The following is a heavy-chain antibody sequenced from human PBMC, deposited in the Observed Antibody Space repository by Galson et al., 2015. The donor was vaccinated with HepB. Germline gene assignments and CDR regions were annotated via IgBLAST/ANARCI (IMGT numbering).Heavy chain of an antibody. CDR2: IGTAGDT. V-gene: IGHV3-13*01. D-gene: IGHD6-6*01. CDR1: GFTFSSYD. CDR3: AREGSSERSFDY. J-gene: IGHJ4*02. Sequence: SLRLSCAASGFTFSSYDMHWVRQATGKGLEWVSAIGTAGDTYYPGSVKGRFTISRENAKNSLYLQMNSLRAGNTAVYYCAREGSSERSFDYWGQGTLVTVSS.